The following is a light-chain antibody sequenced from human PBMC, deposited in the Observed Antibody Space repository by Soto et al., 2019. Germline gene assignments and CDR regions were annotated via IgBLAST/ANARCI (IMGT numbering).Light chain of an antibody. CDR3: QKYDSVPQT. CDR1: HDINNF. CDR2: DAS. V-gene: IGKV1-27*01. J-gene: IGKJ1*01. Sequence: DIRMTQSPPSLSAFVGDKVTITCRASHDINNFLAWYHQKAGEVPKLLMYDASTLQSGASSRFSGSGSGTIFTLTIRSLQPEDVGSYYCQKYDSVPQTFGQGTKGEVK.